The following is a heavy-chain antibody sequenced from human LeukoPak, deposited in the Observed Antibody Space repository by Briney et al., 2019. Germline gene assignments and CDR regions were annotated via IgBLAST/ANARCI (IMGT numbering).Heavy chain of an antibody. Sequence: GGSLRLSCAASGFTFSSYWMSWVRQAPGKGLEWVANIKQDGSEKYYVDSVKGRFTISRDNVKNSLYLQMNSLRAEDTAVYYCARDSSALWKRHPQHVGYWGQGTLVTVSS. V-gene: IGHV3-7*01. CDR2: IKQDGSEK. CDR1: GFTFSSYW. J-gene: IGHJ4*02. CDR3: ARDSSALWKRHPQHVGY. D-gene: IGHD2-21*01.